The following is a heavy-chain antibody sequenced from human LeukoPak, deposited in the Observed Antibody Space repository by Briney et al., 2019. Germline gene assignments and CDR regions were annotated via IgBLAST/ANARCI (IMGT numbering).Heavy chain of an antibody. D-gene: IGHD6-19*01. CDR1: GFTFDDYA. CDR3: AKDLVSRSSGWYSFDY. V-gene: IGHV3-9*01. CDR2: ISWNSGTL. Sequence: GGSLRLSCAASGFTFDDYAMHWVRQAPGKGLDWVSGISWNSGTLGYADSVKGRFTISRDNAKNSLYLQMNSLRAEDTALYYCAKDLVSRSSGWYSFDYWGQGTLVTVSS. J-gene: IGHJ4*02.